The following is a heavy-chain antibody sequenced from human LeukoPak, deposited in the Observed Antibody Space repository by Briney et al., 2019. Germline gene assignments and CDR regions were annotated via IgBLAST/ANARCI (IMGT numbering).Heavy chain of an antibody. Sequence: GASVKVSCKASGYTFTGYYMHWVRQAPGQGLEWMGWINPNSGGTNYAQKFQGRVTMTRDTSISTAYMELSRLGSDDTAVYYCARGKSSSWYGDYYYGMDVWGQGTTVTVSS. CDR1: GYTFTGYY. CDR2: INPNSGGT. CDR3: ARGKSSSWYGDYYYGMDV. J-gene: IGHJ6*02. D-gene: IGHD6-13*01. V-gene: IGHV1-2*02.